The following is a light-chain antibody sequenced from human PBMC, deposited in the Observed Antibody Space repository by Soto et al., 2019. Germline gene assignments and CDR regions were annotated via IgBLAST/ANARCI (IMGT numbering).Light chain of an antibody. CDR1: QSISNW. J-gene: IGKJ2*01. V-gene: IGKV1-12*01. Sequence: EIQMTQSPSSVSSSVGDRVTITCRASQSISNWLAWYQQKPGKATKLLIYAASSLQSGVPSRFSGNGSGTEFTLTISSLQPEDFATYYCQQAKSFVPYTFGQGAKLEIK. CDR3: QQAKSFVPYT. CDR2: AAS.